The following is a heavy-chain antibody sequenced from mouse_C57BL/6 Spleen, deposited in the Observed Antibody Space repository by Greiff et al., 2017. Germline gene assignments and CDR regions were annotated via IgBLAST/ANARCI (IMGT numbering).Heavy chain of an antibody. J-gene: IGHJ3*01. CDR1: GYTFTSYW. V-gene: IGHV1-61*01. CDR2: IYPSDSET. CDR3: ARAYDFPVAY. Sequence: QVQLQQPGAELVRPGSSVTLSCKASGYTFTSYWMDWVKQRPGQGLEWIGNIYPSDSETHYNQKFKDKATLTVDTSSSTAYMQRSSLTSEDSAVYYCARAYDFPVAYWGQGTLVTVSA. D-gene: IGHD2-4*01.